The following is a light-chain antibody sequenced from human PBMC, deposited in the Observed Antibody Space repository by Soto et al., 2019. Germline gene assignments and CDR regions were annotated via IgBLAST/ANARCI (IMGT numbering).Light chain of an antibody. CDR2: GAS. J-gene: IGKJ1*01. CDR3: QQYDSYPWT. Sequence: DIVLTQSPATLSVSPWESATLSCRASQSINRDLAWYEQKPGQTPRRVIYGASTWGTGVPSKFSGSGSGTEFTLTISSLQPDDFATYYCQQYDSYPWTFGQGTKVDIK. CDR1: QSINRD. V-gene: IGKV3-15*01.